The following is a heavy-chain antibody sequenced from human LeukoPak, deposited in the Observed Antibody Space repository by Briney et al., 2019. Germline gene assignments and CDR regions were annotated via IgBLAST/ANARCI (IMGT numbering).Heavy chain of an antibody. D-gene: IGHD3-10*01. CDR1: GGSISKFY. CDR3: ARGGFREFDS. Sequence: SETLSLTCTVSGGSISKFYWSWIRQPPGKGLEWNGYIYYSGSTNYNPSLKSRVTISVDTSKNQFSLKLSSVTAADTAVYYCARGGFREFDSWGQGTLVIVSS. J-gene: IGHJ4*02. CDR2: IYYSGST. V-gene: IGHV4-59*01.